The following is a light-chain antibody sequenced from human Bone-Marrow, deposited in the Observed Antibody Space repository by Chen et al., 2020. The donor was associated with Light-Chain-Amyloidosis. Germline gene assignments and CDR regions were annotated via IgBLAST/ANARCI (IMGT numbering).Light chain of an antibody. CDR1: SSNIGRNT. CDR3: AAWDDSLNGHVV. J-gene: IGLJ2*01. Sequence: QSVLTQPPSASGTPGQRVTISFSGSSSNIGRNTVNWYQQLPGTAPKLLIHDNDQRPSGVPDRFSGSKSGTSASLAISGLQSEDEADYYCAAWDDSLNGHVVFGGGTRLTVL. V-gene: IGLV1-44*01. CDR2: DND.